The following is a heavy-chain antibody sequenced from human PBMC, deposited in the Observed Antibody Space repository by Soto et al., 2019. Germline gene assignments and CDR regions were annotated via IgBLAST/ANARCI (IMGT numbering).Heavy chain of an antibody. J-gene: IGHJ4*02. CDR2: ISAYNGNT. D-gene: IGHD2-2*01. Sequence: GASVTVSCKASGYTFTSYGISWVRQAPGQGLEWMGWISAYNGNTNYAQKLQGRVTMTTDTSTSTAYMELRSLRSDDTAVYYCARDPRSSYHRRFDYWGQGTLVTVSS. CDR3: ARDPRSSYHRRFDY. V-gene: IGHV1-18*01. CDR1: GYTFTSYG.